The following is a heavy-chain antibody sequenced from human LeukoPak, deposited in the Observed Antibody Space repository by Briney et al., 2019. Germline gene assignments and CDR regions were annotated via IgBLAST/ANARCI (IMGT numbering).Heavy chain of an antibody. V-gene: IGHV4-4*07. Sequence: SETLSLTCTVSGGSISTYYWSWIRQPAGKGLEWIGRIYTSGSTNYNPSLKSRVTMSVDTSKNQFSLKLSSVTAADTAVYYCAGHSGYSSGWSPFDYWGQGTLVTVSS. CDR1: GGSISTYY. J-gene: IGHJ4*02. D-gene: IGHD6-19*01. CDR3: AGHSGYSSGWSPFDY. CDR2: IYTSGST.